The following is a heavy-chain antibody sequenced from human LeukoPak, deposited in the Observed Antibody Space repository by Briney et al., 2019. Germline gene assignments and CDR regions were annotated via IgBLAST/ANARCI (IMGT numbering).Heavy chain of an antibody. J-gene: IGHJ4*02. CDR3: ARDLTYYDSSGYSY. D-gene: IGHD3-22*01. Sequence: ASVKVSCKASGYTFTGYYMHWVRQAPGQGLEWMGWINPNSGGTNYAQKFQGWVTMTRDTSISTAYMELSRLRSDDTAVYYCARDLTYYDSSGYSYWGQGTLVTVSS. CDR1: GYTFTGYY. V-gene: IGHV1-2*04. CDR2: INPNSGGT.